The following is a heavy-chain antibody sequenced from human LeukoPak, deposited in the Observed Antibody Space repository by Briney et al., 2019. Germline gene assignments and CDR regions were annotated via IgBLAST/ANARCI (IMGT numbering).Heavy chain of an antibody. D-gene: IGHD2-2*01. Sequence: PSETLSLTCAVYGGSFSGYYWSWIRQPPGKGLEWIGEINHSGSTNYNPSLKSRVTISVDTSKNQFSLKLSSVTAADTAVYYCARGPTDCSSTSCPSYYYMDVWGKGTTVTVSS. CDR1: GGSFSGYY. V-gene: IGHV4-34*01. CDR3: ARGPTDCSSTSCPSYYYMDV. CDR2: INHSGST. J-gene: IGHJ6*03.